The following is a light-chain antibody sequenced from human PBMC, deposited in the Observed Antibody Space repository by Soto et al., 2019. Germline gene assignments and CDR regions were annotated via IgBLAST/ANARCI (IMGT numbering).Light chain of an antibody. V-gene: IGKV3-20*01. CDR1: QSVSSSY. Sequence: EIVLMQSPGTLSLSPGERATLSCRASQSVSSSYLAWYQQKPGQAPRLLIYGASSRATGIPDRFSGSGSGTDFTLTISRLEPEDFAVYYCQQYGSSPPMTFGQGTKVEIK. J-gene: IGKJ1*01. CDR2: GAS. CDR3: QQYGSSPPMT.